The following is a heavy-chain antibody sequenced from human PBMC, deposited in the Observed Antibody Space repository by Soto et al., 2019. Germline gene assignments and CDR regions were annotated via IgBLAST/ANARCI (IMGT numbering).Heavy chain of an antibody. CDR3: ARAYPVVRGLEPYYFDY. D-gene: IGHD3-10*01. V-gene: IGHV1-2*02. CDR1: GYTFTGYY. J-gene: IGHJ4*02. CDR2: INPNSGGT. Sequence: ASVKVSCKASGYTFTGYYMHWVRQAPGQGLEWMGWINPNSGGTNYAQKFQGRVTMTRDTSISTAYMELSRLRSDDTAVYYCARAYPVVRGLEPYYFDYWGQGTLVTVSS.